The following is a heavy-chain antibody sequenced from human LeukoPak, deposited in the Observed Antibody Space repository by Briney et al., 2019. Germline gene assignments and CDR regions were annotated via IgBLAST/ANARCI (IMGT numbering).Heavy chain of an antibody. CDR2: IGRDGSTT. CDR1: GFTFSDYW. J-gene: IGHJ4*02. V-gene: IGHV3-74*01. CDR3: AREHRNVGATVDN. Sequence: PGGSLRLSCAGSGFTFSDYWMHWIRQAPGKGLVWVSRIGRDGSTTYYADSVKGRFTISRDTAKNTLYLQMNSLRAEDTAVYYCAREHRNVGATVDNWGQGTLVTVSS. D-gene: IGHD1-26*01.